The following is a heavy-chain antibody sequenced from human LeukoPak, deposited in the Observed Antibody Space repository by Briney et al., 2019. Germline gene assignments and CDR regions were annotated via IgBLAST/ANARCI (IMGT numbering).Heavy chain of an antibody. J-gene: IGHJ6*03. Sequence: SSETLSLTCTVSGGSISSYYWSWIRRPPGKGLEWIGYIYYSGSTNCNPSLKSRVTISVDTSKNQFSLKLSSVTAADTAVYYCARVAQLWFGDYYYYMDVWGKGTTVTVSS. V-gene: IGHV4-59*01. D-gene: IGHD5-18*01. CDR2: IYYSGST. CDR1: GGSISSYY. CDR3: ARVAQLWFGDYYYYMDV.